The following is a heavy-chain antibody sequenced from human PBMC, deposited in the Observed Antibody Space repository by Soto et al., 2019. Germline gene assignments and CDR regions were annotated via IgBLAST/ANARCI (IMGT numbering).Heavy chain of an antibody. D-gene: IGHD2-8*01. Sequence: SETLSLTCTVSGDSIGSSRYYWAWVRRPPGKGLEWVGTIYYTGATYYSPSLKTRLTMSIDTSGNQFSLKLFSLLAADTAFYYCARDYGTSQRPYFDHWGQGILVTVSS. V-gene: IGHV4-39*02. J-gene: IGHJ1*01. CDR2: IYYTGAT. CDR3: ARDYGTSQRPYFDH. CDR1: GDSIGSSRYY.